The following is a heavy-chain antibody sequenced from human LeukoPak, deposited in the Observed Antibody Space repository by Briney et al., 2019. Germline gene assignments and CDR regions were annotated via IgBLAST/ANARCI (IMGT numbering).Heavy chain of an antibody. CDR1: GFTFSSYW. V-gene: IGHV3-23*01. Sequence: GGSLRLSCAASGFTFSSYWMHWVRQAPGKGLVWVSSISGGGETTYYADSAKGRFTISRDNSQNTLYLQMNSLRAEDTAVYYCARDYADYVGYFFFDYWGQGTLVTVSS. D-gene: IGHD4-17*01. J-gene: IGHJ4*02. CDR2: ISGGGETT. CDR3: ARDYADYVGYFFFDY.